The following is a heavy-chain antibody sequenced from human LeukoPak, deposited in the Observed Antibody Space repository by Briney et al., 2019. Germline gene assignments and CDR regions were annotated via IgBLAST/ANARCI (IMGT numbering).Heavy chain of an antibody. CDR2: ISSSGTTV. V-gene: IGHV3-48*03. CDR3: AGGLGSYSPDY. J-gene: IGHJ4*02. Sequence: PGGSLGLSCAASGFTFSDFELNWVRQAPGKGLEWVSYISSSGTTVYYADSVKGRFTISRDNAKSSLYLQMNSLRAEDTAVYYCAGGLGSYSPDYWGQGTLVTVSS. CDR1: GFTFSDFE. D-gene: IGHD3-10*01.